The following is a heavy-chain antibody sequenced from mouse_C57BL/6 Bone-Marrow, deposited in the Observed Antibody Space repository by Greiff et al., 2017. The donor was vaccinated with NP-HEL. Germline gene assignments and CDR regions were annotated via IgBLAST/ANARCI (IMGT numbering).Heavy chain of an antibody. D-gene: IGHD1-1*01. J-gene: IGHJ3*01. CDR1: GYTFTSYW. CDR2: IYPGSGST. V-gene: IGHV1-55*01. Sequence: VQLQQPGAELVKPGASVKMSCKASGYTFTSYWITWVKQRPGQGLEWIGDIYPGSGSTNYNEKFKSKATLTVDTSSSTAYMQLSSLTSEDSAVYYCAIAYYYGTPFAYWGQGTLVTVSA. CDR3: AIAYYYGTPFAY.